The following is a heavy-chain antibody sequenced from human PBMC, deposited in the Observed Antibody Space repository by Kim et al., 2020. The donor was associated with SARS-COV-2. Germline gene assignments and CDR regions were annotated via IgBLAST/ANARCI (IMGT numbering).Heavy chain of an antibody. Sequence: GESLKISCKGSGYSFTSYWIGWVRQMPGKGLEWMGIIYPGDSDTRYSPSFQGQVTISADKSISTAYLQWSSLKASDTAMYYCARQPTRPPHCSSTSCYGGYYYYGMDVWGQGTTVTVSS. V-gene: IGHV5-51*01. D-gene: IGHD2-2*01. J-gene: IGHJ6*02. CDR1: GYSFTSYW. CDR2: IYPGDSDT. CDR3: ARQPTRPPHCSSTSCYGGYYYYGMDV.